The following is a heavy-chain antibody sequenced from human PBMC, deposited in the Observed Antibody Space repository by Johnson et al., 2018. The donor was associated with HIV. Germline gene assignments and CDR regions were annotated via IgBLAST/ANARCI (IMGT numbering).Heavy chain of an antibody. CDR3: AKDTGAFDI. CDR1: GFTVSSNY. Sequence: VQLVESGGGLVQPGGSLRLSCAASGFTVSSNYMSWVRPAPGKGLEWVSVIYSGASTYYADSVKGRFTISRDNAKNSRYLQMNSLRAADTAFYYCAKDTGAFDIWGEGTMVTVSS. CDR2: IYSGAST. J-gene: IGHJ3*02. V-gene: IGHV3-66*02. D-gene: IGHD4-17*01.